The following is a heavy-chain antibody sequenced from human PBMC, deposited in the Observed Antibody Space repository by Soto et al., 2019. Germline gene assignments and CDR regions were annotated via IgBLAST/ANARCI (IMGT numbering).Heavy chain of an antibody. CDR2: INSDGSST. J-gene: IGHJ6*02. Sequence: EVQLVESGGGLLQPGGSLRLSCAASGFTFSNFWMHWVRQAPGKGLVWVSRINSDGSSTSYADSVKGRFTISRDNAKNTLYLQMNSLRAEDTAVYYCVRAVRSGSYPYSYYGMDVWGQGTTVTVSS. CDR3: VRAVRSGSYPYSYYGMDV. D-gene: IGHD3-10*01. CDR1: GFTFSNFW. V-gene: IGHV3-74*01.